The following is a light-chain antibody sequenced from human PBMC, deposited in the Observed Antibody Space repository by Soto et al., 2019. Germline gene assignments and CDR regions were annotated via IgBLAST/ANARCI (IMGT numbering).Light chain of an antibody. CDR1: SSDVGGYNY. J-gene: IGLJ1*01. V-gene: IGLV2-14*01. CDR2: EVS. Sequence: QSALTQPASLSGSPGQSITISCTGTSSDVGGYNYVSWYQQHPGKAPKLMIYEVSNRPSGVSNRFSGSKSGNTASLTISGLQAEDEADYYCSSYTSSSTLYVFGTGTKVTVL. CDR3: SSYTSSSTLYV.